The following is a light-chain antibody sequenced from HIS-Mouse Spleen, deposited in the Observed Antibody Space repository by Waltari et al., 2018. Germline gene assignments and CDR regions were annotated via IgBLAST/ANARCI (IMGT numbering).Light chain of an antibody. CDR1: SLRSYY. V-gene: IGLV3-19*01. Sequence: SSELTQDPAVSVALGQTVRITCQGDSLRSYYASWYQQKPGQAPVLVIYGKNKRPSGIPDRVSGSSSGNTASLTITGAQAEYEADYYCNSRDSSGNHVVFGGGTKLTVL. CDR2: GKN. CDR3: NSRDSSGNHVV. J-gene: IGLJ2*01.